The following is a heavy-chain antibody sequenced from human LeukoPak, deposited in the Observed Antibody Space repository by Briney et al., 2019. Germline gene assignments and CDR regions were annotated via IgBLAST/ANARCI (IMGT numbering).Heavy chain of an antibody. CDR2: IHPEGNEK. J-gene: IGHJ4*02. V-gene: IGHV3-7*04. CDR1: GFTFSSYW. D-gene: IGHD1-1*01. Sequence: TGGSLRLSCAASGFTFSSYWMSWVRQAPGKGLEWAANIHPEGNEKYHVESVKGRFTISRDNTKNLLFLQMNGLRVEDTAVYYCARGDDFSGDHWGQGTLVTVSS. CDR3: ARGDDFSGDH.